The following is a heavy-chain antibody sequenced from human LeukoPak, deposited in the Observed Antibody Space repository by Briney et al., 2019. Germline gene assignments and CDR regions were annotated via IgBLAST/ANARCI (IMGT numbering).Heavy chain of an antibody. CDR2: ISCDGSNK. CDR1: GFTFSSYA. V-gene: IGHV3-30-3*01. D-gene: IGHD2-2*01. CDR3: ARDRVVPAAYLFDY. J-gene: IGHJ4*02. Sequence: GGSLRLSCAASGFTFSSYAMRWVRQAPGKGLEWVAVISCDGSNKYYADSVKGRFTISRDNSKNTLYLQVNSLRAEDTAVYYCARDRVVPAAYLFDYWGQGTLVTVSS.